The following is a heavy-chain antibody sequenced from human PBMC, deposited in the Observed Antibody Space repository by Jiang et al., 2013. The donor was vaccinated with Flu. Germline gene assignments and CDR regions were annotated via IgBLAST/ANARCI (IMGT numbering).Heavy chain of an antibody. Sequence: EVKKPGASVKVSCKASGYTFTSYAMHWVRQAPGQRLEWMGWINAGNGNTKYSQKFQGRVTITRDTSASTAYMELSSLRSEDTAVYYCARDRGYSSSWYIFDYWGQGTLVTVSS. V-gene: IGHV1-3*01. CDR1: GYTFTSYA. J-gene: IGHJ4*02. CDR2: INAGNGNT. CDR3: ARDRGYSSSWYIFDY. D-gene: IGHD6-13*01.